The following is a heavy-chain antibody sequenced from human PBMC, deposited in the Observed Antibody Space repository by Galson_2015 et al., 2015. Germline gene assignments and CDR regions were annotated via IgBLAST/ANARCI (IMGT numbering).Heavy chain of an antibody. V-gene: IGHV3-23*01. D-gene: IGHD1-26*01. J-gene: IGHJ4*02. Sequence: SLRLSCAASGFTFSSYAMSWVRQAPGKGLEWVSVISGSGGSTYYADSVKGRFTISRDNSKNTLYLQMNSLRAEDTAVYYCAKGEGGSYYLREYYFDYWGQGTLVTVSS. CDR2: ISGSGGST. CDR1: GFTFSSYA. CDR3: AKGEGGSYYLREYYFDY.